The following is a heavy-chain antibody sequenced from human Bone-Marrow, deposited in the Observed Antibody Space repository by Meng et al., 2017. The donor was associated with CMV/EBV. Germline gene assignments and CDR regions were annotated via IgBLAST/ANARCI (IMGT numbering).Heavy chain of an antibody. V-gene: IGHV3-30*19. J-gene: IGHJ4*02. CDR1: GFTFSSYG. CDR3: ARGGNYFDY. CDR2: ISYDGSNK. Sequence: GESLKISCVASGFTFSSYGMHWVRQAPGKGLEWVAVISYDGSNKYYADSVKGRFTISRDNSKNTLYLQMNSLRAEDTAVYYCARGGNYFDYWGQGTLVTVSS.